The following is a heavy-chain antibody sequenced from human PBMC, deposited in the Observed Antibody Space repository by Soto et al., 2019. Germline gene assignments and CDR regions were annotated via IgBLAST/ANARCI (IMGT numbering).Heavy chain of an antibody. CDR1: GGSISSGNYY. Sequence: QTQLQESGPGLVKPSETLSLTCTVSGGSISSGNYYWGWVRQPPGKGLEWIATISYSGGTYYNPSRKSRVTMSLDTSKNRFSLWLDSVTAADMAVYYCASYNNTSGIDFWGQGTLVTVSS. J-gene: IGHJ4*02. V-gene: IGHV4-39*01. CDR2: ISYSGGT. CDR3: ASYNNTSGIDF. D-gene: IGHD1-1*01.